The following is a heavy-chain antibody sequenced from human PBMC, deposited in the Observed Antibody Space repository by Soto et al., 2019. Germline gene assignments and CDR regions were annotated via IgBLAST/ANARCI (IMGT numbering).Heavy chain of an antibody. CDR1: GFTFSSYF. D-gene: IGHD6-19*01. Sequence: EVQLVESGGGLVQPGGSLRLSCAASGFTFSSYFMHWVRQAPGKGLVWVSRINSDGSSTTYADSVKGRFTISRDSAKNTLYLQMNSLRAEDTAVYYCARVRMAGDFDIWGQGTMVTVSS. CDR2: INSDGSST. J-gene: IGHJ3*02. V-gene: IGHV3-74*01. CDR3: ARVRMAGDFDI.